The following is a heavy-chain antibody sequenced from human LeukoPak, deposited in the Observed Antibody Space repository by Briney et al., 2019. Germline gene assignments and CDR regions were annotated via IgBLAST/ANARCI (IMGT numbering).Heavy chain of an antibody. D-gene: IGHD3-22*01. CDR1: GFTFSSYS. CDR2: ISSSSSYI. J-gene: IGHJ5*02. Sequence: PGGSLRLSCAASGFTFSSYSMNWVRQAPVKGLEWVSSISSSSSYIYYADSVKGRFTIPRDNAKNSLYLQMNSLRAEDTAVYYCARDPRTDYYDSSGLNWFDPWGQGTLVTVSS. V-gene: IGHV3-21*01. CDR3: ARDPRTDYYDSSGLNWFDP.